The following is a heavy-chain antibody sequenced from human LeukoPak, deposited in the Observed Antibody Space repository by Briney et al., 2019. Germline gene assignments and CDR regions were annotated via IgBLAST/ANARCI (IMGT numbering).Heavy chain of an antibody. CDR2: ISAYNGNT. Sequence: ASVKVSCKASGYTFTSYGISWVRQAPGQGLEWMGWISAYNGNTNYAQKLQGRVTMTTDTSTSTAYMELRSLRSDDTAVYYCARKGAYYYGSGSSTHFDYWGQGTLDTVSS. CDR3: ARKGAYYYGSGSSTHFDY. V-gene: IGHV1-18*01. J-gene: IGHJ4*02. CDR1: GYTFTSYG. D-gene: IGHD3-10*01.